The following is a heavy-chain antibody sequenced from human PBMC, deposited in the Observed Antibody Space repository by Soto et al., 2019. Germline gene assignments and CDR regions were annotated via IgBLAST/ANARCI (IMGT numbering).Heavy chain of an antibody. CDR3: AREDIVVVPAAQPGYYYYGMDV. Sequence: GGSLRLSCAASGFTFSSYSMNWVRQAPGKGLEWVSSISSSSSYIYYADSVKGRFTISRDNAKNSLYLQMNSLRAEDTAVYYCAREDIVVVPAAQPGYYYYGMDVWGQGTTVTVSS. CDR2: ISSSSSYI. V-gene: IGHV3-21*01. CDR1: GFTFSSYS. D-gene: IGHD2-2*01. J-gene: IGHJ6*02.